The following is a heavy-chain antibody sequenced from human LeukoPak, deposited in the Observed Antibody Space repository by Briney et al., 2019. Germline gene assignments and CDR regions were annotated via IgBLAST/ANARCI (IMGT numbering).Heavy chain of an antibody. J-gene: IGHJ4*02. V-gene: IGHV4-59*01. Sequence: SETLSLTCTVSGGSISDYYWSWIRQPPGKGLEWIGYIYYSGNTNYNPSLRSRVTISVDPSKNQLCLTPSSVTAADTAVDYCARHPVSLYYFEYWGQGAQVTVSS. D-gene: IGHD3-16*02. CDR2: IYYSGNT. CDR3: ARHPVSLYYFEY. CDR1: GGSISDYY.